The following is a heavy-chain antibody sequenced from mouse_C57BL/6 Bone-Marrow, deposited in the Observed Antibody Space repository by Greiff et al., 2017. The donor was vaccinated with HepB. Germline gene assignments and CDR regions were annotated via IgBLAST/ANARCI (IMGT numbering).Heavy chain of an antibody. CDR1: GYTFTSYW. Sequence: QVQLQQPGAELVKPGASVKMSCKASGYTFTSYWITWVKQRPGQGLEWIGDIYPGSGSTNYNEKFKSKATLTVDTSSSTAYMQLISLTSEDSAVYYCARGGTTVVALDYWGQGTTLTVSS. V-gene: IGHV1-55*01. CDR2: IYPGSGST. D-gene: IGHD1-1*01. CDR3: ARGGTTVVALDY. J-gene: IGHJ2*01.